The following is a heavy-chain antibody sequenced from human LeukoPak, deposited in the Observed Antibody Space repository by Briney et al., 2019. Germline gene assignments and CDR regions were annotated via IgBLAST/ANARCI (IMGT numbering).Heavy chain of an antibody. CDR1: GGSISSRNW. J-gene: IGHJ5*02. D-gene: IGHD6-19*01. CDR3: ARDNEQWPPRGWFDP. V-gene: IGHV4-4*02. CDR2: IYHSGST. Sequence: MPSETLSLTCAVSGGSISSRNWWSWVRQSPGKGLEWIGEIYHSGSTNYNPSLKSRVTISVDKSKNQFSLNLSSVTAADTAVYFCARDNEQWPPRGWFDPWGQGTLVTVSS.